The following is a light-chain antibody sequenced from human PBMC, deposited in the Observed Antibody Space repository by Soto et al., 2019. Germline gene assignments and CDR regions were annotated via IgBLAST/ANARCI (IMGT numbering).Light chain of an antibody. CDR3: QQYNHWPLS. Sequence: EIVMTPSPATLSVSSGGRTTPSCTASQGLGTNLAWYQQRPGQAPRLLIYAASTMATGVPARFSGSGSETEFTLTITTMQSEDFAVYYCQQYNHWPLSFGVGTKVDIK. CDR2: AAS. J-gene: IGKJ4*01. CDR1: QGLGTN. V-gene: IGKV3-15*01.